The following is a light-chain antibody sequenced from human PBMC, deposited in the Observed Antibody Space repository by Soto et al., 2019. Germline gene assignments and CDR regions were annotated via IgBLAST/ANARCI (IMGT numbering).Light chain of an antibody. CDR1: QGIGDT. V-gene: IGKV3-15*01. J-gene: IGKJ2*01. CDR2: DTS. Sequence: EVVMTQSPATLSVSPGEGVTLSCRASQGIGDTLAWYQHKPGQTPRLLIYDTSTRATGVPARFSGSGSGTDFTLTINRLEPEDFAVYYCQQYGSSLYTFGQGTKVDIK. CDR3: QQYGSSLYT.